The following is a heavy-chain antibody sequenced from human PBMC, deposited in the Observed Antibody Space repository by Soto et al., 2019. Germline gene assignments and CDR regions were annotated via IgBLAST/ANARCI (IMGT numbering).Heavy chain of an antibody. CDR2: ITPFNGNT. D-gene: IGHD6-6*01. V-gene: IGHV1-45*02. J-gene: IGHJ6*02. CDR1: GYTFTYRY. Sequence: SVKVSCKASGYTFTYRYLHWVRQAPGQALEWMGWITPFNGNTNYAQKFQDRVTITRDRSMSTAYMELSSLRSEDTAMYYCARHSSSSFYYYGMDVWGQGTTVTVSS. CDR3: ARHSSSSFYYYGMDV.